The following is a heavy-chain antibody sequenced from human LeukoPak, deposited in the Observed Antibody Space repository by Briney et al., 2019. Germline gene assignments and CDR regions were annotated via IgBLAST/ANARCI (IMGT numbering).Heavy chain of an antibody. CDR1: GGSLSGYY. D-gene: IGHD3-10*01. CDR2: INHSGST. Sequence: SETLSLTCAVYGGSLSGYYWSWIRQPPGKGLEWIGEINHSGSTSYNPSLKGRVTISVDTSKNQFSLKLSSVTAADTAVYYCASLYGSGRNFDYWGQGTLVTVSS. CDR3: ASLYGSGRNFDY. J-gene: IGHJ4*02. V-gene: IGHV4-34*01.